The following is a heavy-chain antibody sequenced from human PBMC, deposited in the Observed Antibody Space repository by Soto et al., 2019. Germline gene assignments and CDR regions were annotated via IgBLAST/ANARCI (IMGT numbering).Heavy chain of an antibody. CDR3: TSGYYGPDY. D-gene: IGHD3-10*01. CDR2: IDNDGGTT. J-gene: IGHJ4*02. CDR1: GFTFSSYF. Sequence: EVQLVESGGGSVQPGGSLRLSCAASGFTFSSYFMYWVRQAPGKGLVWVSRIDNDGGTTNYADSVKCRFTISIDNDKNTLYLQMNSLRAEETAVSYCTSGYYGPDYWGQGTLVTVSS. V-gene: IGHV3-74*01.